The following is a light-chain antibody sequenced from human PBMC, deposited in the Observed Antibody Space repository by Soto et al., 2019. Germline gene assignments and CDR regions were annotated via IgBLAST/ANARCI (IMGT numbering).Light chain of an antibody. Sequence: DIQMTQSPSSLSASVGDTVTITCRASQSISNDLYWYQQKPGKAPKLLIYAASTLQGGVPSRFSGSGSGTDFTLTISSLLPEDFATYYCQQSYSTPPYTFGQGTRLEIK. CDR2: AAS. V-gene: IGKV1-39*01. CDR3: QQSYSTPPYT. CDR1: QSISND. J-gene: IGKJ2*01.